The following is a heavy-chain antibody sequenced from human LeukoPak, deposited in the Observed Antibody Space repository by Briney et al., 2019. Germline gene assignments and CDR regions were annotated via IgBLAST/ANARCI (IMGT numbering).Heavy chain of an antibody. D-gene: IGHD3-10*01. CDR2: INPNSGGT. CDR3: ARPRSGSYSPPLDAFDI. CDR1: GYTFTGYY. Sequence: GASVKVSCKASGYTFTGYYMHWVRQAPGQGLEWMGWINPNSGGTNYAQKFQGRVTMTRDTSISTAYMELSRLRSDDTAVYYCARPRSGSYSPPLDAFDIWGQGTMVTVSS. J-gene: IGHJ3*02. V-gene: IGHV1-2*02.